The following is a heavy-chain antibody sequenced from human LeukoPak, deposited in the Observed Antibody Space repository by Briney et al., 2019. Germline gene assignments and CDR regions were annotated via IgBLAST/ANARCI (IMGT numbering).Heavy chain of an antibody. V-gene: IGHV3-21*01. J-gene: IGHJ4*02. CDR2: ISSSSSYI. Sequence: KSGGSLRLSCAASGFTFSSYSMNWVRQAPGKGLEWVSSISSSSSYIYYAGSVKGRFTISRDNAKNSLYLQMNSLRAEDTAVYNCARDSGMATSPGDYWGQGTLVTVSS. CDR3: ARDSGMATSPGDY. D-gene: IGHD5-24*01. CDR1: GFTFSSYS.